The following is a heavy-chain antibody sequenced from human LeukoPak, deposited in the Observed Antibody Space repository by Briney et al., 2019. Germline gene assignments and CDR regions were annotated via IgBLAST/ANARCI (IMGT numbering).Heavy chain of an antibody. Sequence: GASVKVSYTASGYTFTSYGISWVRQAPGQGLEWMGWISAYNGNTNYAQNLKGRVTMTTDTSTSTAYMELRSLRSDDTAVYYCARDERDRGSPFDSSGYHAFDIWGQGTMVTVSS. CDR1: GYTFTSYG. D-gene: IGHD3-22*01. CDR2: ISAYNGNT. J-gene: IGHJ3*02. CDR3: ARDERDRGSPFDSSGYHAFDI. V-gene: IGHV1-18*01.